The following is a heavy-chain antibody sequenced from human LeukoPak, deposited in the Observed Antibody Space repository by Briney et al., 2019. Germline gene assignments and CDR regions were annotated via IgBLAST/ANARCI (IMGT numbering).Heavy chain of an antibody. CDR1: GFTFSSYG. CDR3: AKDLGLTMVQDYFDY. CDR2: IRYDGSNK. V-gene: IGHV3-30*02. J-gene: IGHJ4*02. Sequence: PGGSLRLSCAASGFTFSSYGMHWVRQAPGKGLEWVAFIRYDGSNKYYADSVKGRFTISRDNSKNTLYLQMNSLRAEDTAVYYCAKDLGLTMVQDYFDYWGQGTLVTVSS. D-gene: IGHD3-10*01.